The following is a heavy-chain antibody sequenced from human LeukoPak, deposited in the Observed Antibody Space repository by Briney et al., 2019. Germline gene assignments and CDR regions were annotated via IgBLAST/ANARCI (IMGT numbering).Heavy chain of an antibody. CDR1: GGSFSGYY. CDR2: INHSGST. CDR3: ARGPRITIFGVVIGTFDY. J-gene: IGHJ4*02. Sequence: PSETLSLTCTVSGGSFSGYYWSWIRQPPGKGLEWIGEINHSGSTNYNPSLKSRVTISVDTSKNQFSLKLSSVTAADTAVYYCARGPRITIFGVVIGTFDYWGQGTLVTVSS. V-gene: IGHV4-34*01. D-gene: IGHD3-3*01.